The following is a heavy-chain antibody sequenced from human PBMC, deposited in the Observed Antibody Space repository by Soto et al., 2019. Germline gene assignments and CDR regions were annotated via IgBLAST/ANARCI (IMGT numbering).Heavy chain of an antibody. CDR1: GYTFTSYD. J-gene: IGHJ4*02. Sequence: QVQLVQSGAEVKKPGASVKVSCKASGYTFTSYDINWVRQATGQGLEWMGWMNPNSGNTGYAQKFPARVTMTRNTAISTAYMELSTPRSEDTAVYYCARTLYVDNVDSWGQGTLVTVSS. D-gene: IGHD1-1*01. V-gene: IGHV1-8*01. CDR2: MNPNSGNT. CDR3: ARTLYVDNVDS.